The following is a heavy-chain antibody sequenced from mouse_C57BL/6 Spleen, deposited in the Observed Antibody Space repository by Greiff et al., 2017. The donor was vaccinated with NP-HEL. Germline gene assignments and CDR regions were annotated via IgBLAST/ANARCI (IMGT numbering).Heavy chain of an antibody. CDR2: IDPSDSYT. CDR3: ARRHYYGSSYFDY. V-gene: IGHV1-69*01. J-gene: IGHJ2*01. Sequence: VQLQQPGAELVMPGASVKLSCKASGYTFTSYWMHWVKQRPGQGLEWIGEIDPSDSYTNYNQKFKGKSTLTVDKSSSTAYMQLSSLTSEDSAVYYCARRHYYGSSYFDYWGQGTTLTVSS. CDR1: GYTFTSYW. D-gene: IGHD1-1*01.